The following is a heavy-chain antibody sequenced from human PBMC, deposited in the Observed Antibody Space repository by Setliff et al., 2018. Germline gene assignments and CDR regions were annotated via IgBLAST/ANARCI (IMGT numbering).Heavy chain of an antibody. D-gene: IGHD1-26*01. CDR2: AHQSGTT. J-gene: IGHJ4*02. Sequence: PSETLSLTCAVSDYSITNNYYWGRIRQAPGKGLEWIGTAHQSGTTFHNPSLKGRVTMSVDTSKSQFSLKLNSVTATDTAVYYCARQPTGTYQWTFDSWGQGTLVTVSS. CDR1: DYSITNNYY. V-gene: IGHV4-38-2*01. CDR3: ARQPTGTYQWTFDS.